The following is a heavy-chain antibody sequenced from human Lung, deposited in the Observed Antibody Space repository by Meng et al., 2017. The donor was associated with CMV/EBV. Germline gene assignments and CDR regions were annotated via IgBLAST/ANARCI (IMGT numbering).Heavy chain of an antibody. CDR1: AYTFTGYY. CDR2: INANSGGT. V-gene: IGHV1-2*02. D-gene: IGHD3-22*01. Sequence: ASXXVSXKAFAYTFTGYYLHWVRQAPGQGLERMGWINANSGGTNYAQKFQGRVTMTRDTAIGTAYMSLSRLRSDDTAVYYCARGSYYYDSSGPFDPWGQGTXVTVSS. J-gene: IGHJ5*02. CDR3: ARGSYYYDSSGPFDP.